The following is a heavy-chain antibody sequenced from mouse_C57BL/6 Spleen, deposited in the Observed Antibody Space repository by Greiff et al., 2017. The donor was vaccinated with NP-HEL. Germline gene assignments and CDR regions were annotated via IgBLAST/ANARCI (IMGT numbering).Heavy chain of an antibody. CDR2: ISSGSSTI. CDR1: GFTFSDYG. CDR3: ARGSNYEDWYFDV. J-gene: IGHJ1*03. Sequence: EVMLVESGGGLVKPGGSLKLSCAASGFTFSDYGMHWVRQAPEKGLEWVAYISSGSSTIYYADTVKGRFTISRDNAKNTLFLQMTSLRSEDTAMYYCARGSNYEDWYFDVWGTGTTVTVSS. V-gene: IGHV5-17*01. D-gene: IGHD2-5*01.